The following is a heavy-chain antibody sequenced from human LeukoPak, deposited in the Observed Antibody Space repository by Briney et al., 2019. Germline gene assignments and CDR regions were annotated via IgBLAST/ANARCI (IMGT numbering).Heavy chain of an antibody. CDR1: GGTFSSYA. D-gene: IGHD5-24*01. V-gene: IGHV1-69*06. Sequence: SVKVSCKASGGTFSSYAISWVRQAPGQGLEWMGGIIPIFGTANYAQKFQGRVTITADKSTSTAYMELSSLRSEDTAVYYCARVLSSSHPDGYYYYYYMDVWGTGTTVTVSS. CDR3: ARVLSSSHPDGYYYYYYMDV. J-gene: IGHJ6*03. CDR2: IIPIFGTA.